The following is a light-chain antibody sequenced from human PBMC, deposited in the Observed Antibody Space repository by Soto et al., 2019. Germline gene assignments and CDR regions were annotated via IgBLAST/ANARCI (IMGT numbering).Light chain of an antibody. V-gene: IGKV4-1*01. CDR3: QHSYSTPPT. CDR1: QSVLYSSNNKNY. J-gene: IGKJ1*01. CDR2: WAS. Sequence: DIVMTQSPDSLAVSLGERATFNCKSSQSVLYSSNNKNYLAWYQQKPGQPPKLLISWASIRESGVPDRFSGSGSGTDFTLAISSLQAEDVAVYYCQHSYSTPPTFGQGTKVEI.